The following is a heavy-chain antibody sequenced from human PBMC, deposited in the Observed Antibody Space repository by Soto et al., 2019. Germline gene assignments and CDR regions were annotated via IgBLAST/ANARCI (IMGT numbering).Heavy chain of an antibody. V-gene: IGHV3-30-3*01. CDR1: GFTFSSYV. D-gene: IGHD3-3*01. J-gene: IGHJ4*02. Sequence: QVQLVESGGGVVQPGRSLRLSCAASGFTFSSYVMHWVRQAPGKGLEWVAVISYDGSNKYSADSVKGRFTISGDNSKNTLYLQMNSLRAEDTAVYYCTRDKRDLRFLEWSYYFDSWGQGTLVTVSS. CDR2: ISYDGSNK. CDR3: TRDKRDLRFLEWSYYFDS.